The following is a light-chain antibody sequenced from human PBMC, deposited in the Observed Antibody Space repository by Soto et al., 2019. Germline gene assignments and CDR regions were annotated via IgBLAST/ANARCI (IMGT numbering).Light chain of an antibody. V-gene: IGKV3-20*01. CDR2: DAS. CDR3: RQYGSSFT. J-gene: IGKJ3*01. CDR1: QSVSSRY. Sequence: EIVLTQSPGTLSLSPGERATLSCRASQSVSSRYLAWYQQKPGQAPRLLIYDASYRAPGLPDRFSGSGSGTDFTLTISRLEPEDFAVYYCRQYGSSFTFGPGTKVDIK.